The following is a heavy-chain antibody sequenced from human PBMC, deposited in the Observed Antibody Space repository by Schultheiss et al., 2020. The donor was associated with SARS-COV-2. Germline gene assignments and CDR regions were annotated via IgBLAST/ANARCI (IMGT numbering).Heavy chain of an antibody. CDR1: GFTFSSYD. V-gene: IGHV3-13*01. J-gene: IGHJ5*02. D-gene: IGHD4-11*01. Sequence: GESLKISCAASGFTFSSYDMHWVRQATGKGLEWVSAIGTAGDTYYPGSVKRRFTISRENAKNSLYLQMNSLRAGDTAVYYCARGRTTAWFDPWGQGTLVTVSS. CDR2: IGTAGDT. CDR3: ARGRTTAWFDP.